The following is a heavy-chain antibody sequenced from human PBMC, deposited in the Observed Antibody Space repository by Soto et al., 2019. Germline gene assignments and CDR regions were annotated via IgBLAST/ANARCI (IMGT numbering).Heavy chain of an antibody. J-gene: IGHJ3*02. CDR2: ISSSGYI. Sequence: GGSLTLSCAASGFTLRNYEMNWVRQAPGKRLEWLSSISSSGYIFSTDSVRGRFTISRDNSKNTLYLQMNSLRAEDTAVYYCAKAQYCSGGSCYGWGDAFDIWGQGTMVTV. CDR3: AKAQYCSGGSCYGWGDAFDI. D-gene: IGHD2-15*01. CDR1: GFTLRNYE. V-gene: IGHV3-48*03.